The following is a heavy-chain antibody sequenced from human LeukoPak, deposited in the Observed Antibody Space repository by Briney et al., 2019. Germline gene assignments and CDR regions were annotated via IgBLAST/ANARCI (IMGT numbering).Heavy chain of an antibody. V-gene: IGHV4-39*01. D-gene: IGHD4-17*01. CDR1: GGSISSSSYY. J-gene: IGHJ6*02. Sequence: SETLSLTCTVSGGSISSSSYYWGWIRQPPGKGLVWIGSIYYSGSTYYNPSLKSRVTISVDTSKNQFSLKLSSVTAADTAVYYCARRDYVGFYGMDVWGQGTTVTVSS. CDR2: IYYSGST. CDR3: ARRDYVGFYGMDV.